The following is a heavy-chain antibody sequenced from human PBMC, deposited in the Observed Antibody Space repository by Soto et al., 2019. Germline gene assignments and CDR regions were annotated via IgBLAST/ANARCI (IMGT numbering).Heavy chain of an antibody. V-gene: IGHV3-74*01. CDR3: ARGIQWRYGMDV. Sequence: EVQLVESGGGLVQPGGSLRLSCAAAGFAFDSHWMHWVRQAPGKGLVWVSRINGDGSSTFYADSVKGRITISRDNARNTVYLQMNSLRAEDTAVYYCARGIQWRYGMDVWGQGTTVTVSS. CDR2: INGDGSST. CDR1: GFAFDSHW. J-gene: IGHJ6*02. D-gene: IGHD5-12*01.